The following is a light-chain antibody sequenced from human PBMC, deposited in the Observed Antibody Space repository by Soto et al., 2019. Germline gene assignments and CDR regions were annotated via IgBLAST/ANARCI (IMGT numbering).Light chain of an antibody. Sequence: ETVMTQSPATLSVSPGERATLSCRASQSVSSNLAWYQQKPGQAPRLLIYGASTRATGIPARFSGGGSGTDFTLTISNVEPEDFAVYYCQQRSDWPWTFGQGTKVDIK. J-gene: IGKJ1*01. CDR2: GAS. V-gene: IGKV3-15*01. CDR1: QSVSSN. CDR3: QQRSDWPWT.